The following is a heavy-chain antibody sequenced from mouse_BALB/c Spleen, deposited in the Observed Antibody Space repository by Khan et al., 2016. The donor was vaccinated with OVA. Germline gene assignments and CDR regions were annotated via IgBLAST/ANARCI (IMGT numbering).Heavy chain of an antibody. CDR1: GYSITSDYA. CDR2: ISYSGRT. D-gene: IGHD1-1*01. V-gene: IGHV3-2*02. CDR3: ARSVTITTVVATDFDY. Sequence: EVKLEVSGPGLVKPSQSLSLTCTVTGYSITSDYAWNWIRQFPGNKLEWMGYISYSGRTSYNPSLKSRISITRDTSKNLFFLQLNSVTTEDTATYYCARSVTITTVVATDFDYWGQGTTLTVSS. J-gene: IGHJ2*01.